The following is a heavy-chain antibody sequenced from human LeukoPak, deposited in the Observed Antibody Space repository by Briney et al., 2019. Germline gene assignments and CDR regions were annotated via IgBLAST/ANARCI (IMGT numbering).Heavy chain of an antibody. D-gene: IGHD3-22*01. J-gene: IGHJ4*02. CDR3: AKDLDYYDSSGYHRY. CDR1: GFTFSSYV. CDR2: ISGSGGST. Sequence: GGTLRLSCAASGFTFSSYVMSWVRQAPGKGLEWVSAISGSGGSTYYADSVKGRFTISRDNSKNTLYLQMNSLRAEDTAVYYCAKDLDYYDSSGYHRYWGQGTLVTVSS. V-gene: IGHV3-23*01.